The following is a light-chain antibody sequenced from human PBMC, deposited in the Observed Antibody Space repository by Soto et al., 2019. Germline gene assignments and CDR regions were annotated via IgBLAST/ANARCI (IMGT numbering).Light chain of an antibody. Sequence: ESMLTQAPGTLSLSPGERVTLSCRDSQSVSTRYLAWYKQKPGQAPRHLLYGTSISAAGIQDRFSGSGSGTEFTLTISRQEREDFAVYYCQLFGSAPLAITFGQRNKLE. J-gene: IGKJ2*01. CDR3: QLFGSAPLAIT. CDR1: QSVSTRY. CDR2: GTS. V-gene: IGKV3-20*01.